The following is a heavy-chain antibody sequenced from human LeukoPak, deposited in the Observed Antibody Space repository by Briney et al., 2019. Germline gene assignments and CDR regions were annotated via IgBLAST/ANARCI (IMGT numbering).Heavy chain of an antibody. CDR2: FYYSGST. CDR3: ARNLGYCSSTSCSARFDP. Sequence: KPSETLSLTCTVSGGSISSGGYYWSWIRQHPGKGLEWIGYFYYSGSTNYNPSLKSRVTISVDTSKNQFSLKLSSVSAADTAVYYCARNLGYCSSTSCSARFDPWGQGTLVTVSS. V-gene: IGHV4-61*08. D-gene: IGHD2-2*01. CDR1: GGSISSGGYY. J-gene: IGHJ5*02.